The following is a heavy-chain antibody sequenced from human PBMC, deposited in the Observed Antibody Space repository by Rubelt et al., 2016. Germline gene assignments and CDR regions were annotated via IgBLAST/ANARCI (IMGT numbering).Heavy chain of an antibody. J-gene: IGHJ4*02. Sequence: QVQLQQSGPGLVKPSETLSLSCSVSGDSITSYYWSWIRQPPGKGLEWIGYLFHSGSPNYHPSLKTRVTISVDKSKNQFSLKLSSVTAADTAVFYCARDLSGYNSYWGQGTLVTVSS. V-gene: IGHV4-59*01. CDR3: ARDLSGYNSY. D-gene: IGHD5-24*01. CDR2: LFHSGSP. CDR1: GDSITSYY.